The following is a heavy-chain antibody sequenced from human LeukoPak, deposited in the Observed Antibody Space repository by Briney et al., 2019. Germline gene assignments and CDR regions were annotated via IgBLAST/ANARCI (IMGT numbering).Heavy chain of an antibody. D-gene: IGHD2-8*01. CDR3: ARDMLAVPSNWFDP. CDR2: VDPSGGRT. J-gene: IGHJ5*02. Sequence: ASVKVSCKASGYTFTSYYIHWVRQAPGQGPQWMGTVDPSGGRTTYAREFQGRVTMTRDTSTSTVYMDLRSLRSEDTAVYFCARDMLAVPSNWFDPWGQGTLVTVSS. V-gene: IGHV1-46*01. CDR1: GYTFTSYY.